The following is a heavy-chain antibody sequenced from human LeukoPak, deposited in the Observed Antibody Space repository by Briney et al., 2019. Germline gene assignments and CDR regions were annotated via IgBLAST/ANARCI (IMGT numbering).Heavy chain of an antibody. Sequence: SDTLSLTCTVSGGSISGYFWHWIRQPAGKGLEWIGRVHISETTIYNPSLKGRVTMSVDTSNNHFSLNLSSVTAADTAVYYCARGYRISEIRFFEWLLDYWGQGYLVTVSS. D-gene: IGHD3-3*01. J-gene: IGHJ4*02. V-gene: IGHV4-4*07. CDR2: VHISETT. CDR3: ARGYRISEIRFFEWLLDY. CDR1: GGSISGYF.